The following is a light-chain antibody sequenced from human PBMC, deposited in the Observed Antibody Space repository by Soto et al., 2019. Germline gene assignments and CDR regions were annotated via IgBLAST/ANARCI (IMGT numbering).Light chain of an antibody. CDR3: NSYTSSSTDV. J-gene: IGLJ1*01. V-gene: IGLV2-14*01. CDR2: EVS. CDR1: SSDVGSYNY. Sequence: QSVLTQPASVSGSPGQSITISCTGASSDVGSYNYVSWYQQHPGKAPKLMICEVSNRPSGVSHRFSGSKSGNTASLTISGLQAEDEADYYCNSYTSSSTDVFGTGTKVTVL.